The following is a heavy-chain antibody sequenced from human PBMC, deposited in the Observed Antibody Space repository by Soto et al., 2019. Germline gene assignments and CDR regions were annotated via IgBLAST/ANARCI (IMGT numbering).Heavy chain of an antibody. CDR3: ARGDEVGATPYYYYYVMDV. D-gene: IGHD1-26*01. CDR2: INPNSGGT. CDR1: GYTFTGYY. V-gene: IGHV1-2*04. J-gene: IGHJ6*02. Sequence: GPSVKVSCKASGYTFTGYYMHWVRQAPGQGLEWMGWINPNSGGTNYAQKFQGWVTMNRDTSISTAYMELSRLRSDDTAVYFCARGDEVGATPYYYYYVMDVWVQGTTVTVSS.